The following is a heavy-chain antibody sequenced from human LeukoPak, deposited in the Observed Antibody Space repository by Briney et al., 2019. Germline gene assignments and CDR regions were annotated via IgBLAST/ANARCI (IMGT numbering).Heavy chain of an antibody. D-gene: IGHD6-13*01. V-gene: IGHV4-31*03. CDR1: GGSISSGDYC. CDR3: ATRSNSWYYFDY. Sequence: SETLSLTCTVSGGSISSGDYCWSWIRQHPGKGLEWIGYIYYSGSTYYNPSLKSRVTISVDTSKSQFSLKLSSVTAADTAVYYCATRSNSWYYFDYWGQGTLVTVSS. CDR2: IYYSGST. J-gene: IGHJ4*02.